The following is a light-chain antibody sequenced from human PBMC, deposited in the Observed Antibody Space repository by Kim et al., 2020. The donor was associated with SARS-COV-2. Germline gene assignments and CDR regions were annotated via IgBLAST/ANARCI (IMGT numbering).Light chain of an antibody. CDR1: SSNIGNNF. J-gene: IGLJ3*02. V-gene: IGLV1-47*01. CDR3: VAWDNTRTGWV. CDR2: KNT. Sequence: GPRVTISCSGSSSNIGNNFVYWYQQVPGMAPKRLIYKNTERPSGVPDRFSGSKSGTSASLAISGLRSGDEADYYCVAWDNTRTGWVFGGGTKLTVL.